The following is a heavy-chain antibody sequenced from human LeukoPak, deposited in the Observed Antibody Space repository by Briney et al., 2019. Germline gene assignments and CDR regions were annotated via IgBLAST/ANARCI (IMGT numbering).Heavy chain of an antibody. CDR1: GYTFTSYY. V-gene: IGHV1-46*01. Sequence: ASVKVSCKASGYTFTSYYMHWVRQAPGQGLEWMGIINPSGGSTSYAQKFQGRVTMTRDTSTSTVCMELSSLRSEDTAVYYCARDLKWDTYAFDIWGQGTMVTVSS. CDR2: INPSGGST. CDR3: ARDLKWDTYAFDI. D-gene: IGHD5-18*01. J-gene: IGHJ3*02.